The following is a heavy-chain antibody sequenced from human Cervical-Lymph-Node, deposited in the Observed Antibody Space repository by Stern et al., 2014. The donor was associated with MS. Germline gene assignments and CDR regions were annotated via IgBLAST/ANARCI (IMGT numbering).Heavy chain of an antibody. J-gene: IGHJ6*02. V-gene: IGHV3-9*01. Sequence: QLVQSGGGLVQPGRSLRLSCAASGFPFDDYAMHWVRQAPGKGLEWVSGISWNSGSTGYADSVKGRFTISRDNAKNSLYLQMNSLRAEDTALYYCAKEAVGATWPSLTLGGMDVWGQGTTVTVSS. CDR1: GFPFDDYA. CDR3: AKEAVGATWPSLTLGGMDV. CDR2: ISWNSGST. D-gene: IGHD3-16*01.